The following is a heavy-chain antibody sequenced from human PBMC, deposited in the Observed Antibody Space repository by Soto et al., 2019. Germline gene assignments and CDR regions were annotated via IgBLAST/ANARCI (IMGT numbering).Heavy chain of an antibody. CDR1: GYTFTSYD. J-gene: IGHJ5*02. V-gene: IGHV1-8*01. Sequence: GASVKVSCKASGYTFTSYDINWVRQATGQGLEWMGWMNPNSGNTGYAQKFQGRVTMTRNTSTSTAYMELSSLRSEDTAVYYCARGVAPEYYYDSSGYLREYNWFDPWGQGTLVTVSS. CDR2: MNPNSGNT. CDR3: ARGVAPEYYYDSSGYLREYNWFDP. D-gene: IGHD3-22*01.